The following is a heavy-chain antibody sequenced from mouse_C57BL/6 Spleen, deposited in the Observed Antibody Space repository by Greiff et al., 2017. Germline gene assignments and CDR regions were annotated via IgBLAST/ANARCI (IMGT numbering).Heavy chain of an antibody. CDR2: IYPGDGGT. J-gene: IGHJ2*01. Sequence: QVQLQQSGPELVKPGASVKISCKASGYAFSSSWMNWVKQRPGKGLEWIGRIYPGDGGTNYNGKFKGKATLTADKSSSTAYMQLSSLTSEDSAVYFCETSYGSSYDYWGKGTTLTVSS. CDR1: GYAFSSSW. CDR3: ETSYGSSYDY. D-gene: IGHD1-1*01. V-gene: IGHV1-82*01.